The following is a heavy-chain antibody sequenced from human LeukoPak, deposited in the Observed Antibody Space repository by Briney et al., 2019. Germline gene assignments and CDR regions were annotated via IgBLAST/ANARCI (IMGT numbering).Heavy chain of an antibody. CDR2: INPNSGGT. Sequence: RASVKVSCKASGYTFTGYYMHWVRQAPGQGLEWMGWINPNSGGTNYAQKFQGRVTMTRDTSISTAYMEPSRLRSDDTAVYYCARERSLRDSFDPWGQGTLVTVSS. J-gene: IGHJ5*02. CDR3: ARERSLRDSFDP. D-gene: IGHD3-3*01. V-gene: IGHV1-2*02. CDR1: GYTFTGYY.